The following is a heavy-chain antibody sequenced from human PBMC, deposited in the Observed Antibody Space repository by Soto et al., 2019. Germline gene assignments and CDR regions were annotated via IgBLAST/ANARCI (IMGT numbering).Heavy chain of an antibody. D-gene: IGHD2-15*01. CDR2: ISRSSNHI. J-gene: IGHJ6*02. Sequence: GFLRLSCAAPGFSLSNYTLNWVRQAPGKGLEWVSIISRSSNHIYSADSVKGRFTVSRDNAENSLYLQMKSLRAEDTAVYYCAKDRGRGSPVSGGMDVWGQGTTVTVSS. V-gene: IGHV3-21*01. CDR1: GFSLSNYT. CDR3: AKDRGRGSPVSGGMDV.